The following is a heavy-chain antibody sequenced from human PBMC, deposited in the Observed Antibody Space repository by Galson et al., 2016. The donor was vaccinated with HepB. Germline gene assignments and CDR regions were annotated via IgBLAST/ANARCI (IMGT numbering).Heavy chain of an antibody. CDR2: IFSGGTT. V-gene: IGHV3-66*02. D-gene: IGHD6-25*01. CDR1: GFSFSSSW. J-gene: IGHJ4*02. Sequence: SLRLSCAASGFSFSSSWMSWVRQAPGKGLESVSVIFSGGTTFYADSVMGRFTISRDNSRNTLFLQMSSLRVEDTAVYYCARDSGYNEHGGFDNWGQGTLVTVSS. CDR3: ARDSGYNEHGGFDN.